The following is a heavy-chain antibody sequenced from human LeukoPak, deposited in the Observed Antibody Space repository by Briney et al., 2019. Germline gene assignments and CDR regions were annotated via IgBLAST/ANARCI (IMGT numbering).Heavy chain of an antibody. J-gene: IGHJ6*03. V-gene: IGHV3-30*02. D-gene: IGHD3-10*01. CDR3: AKVGPLAFYYMDV. CDR2: IRYDGSNK. Sequence: GGSLRLSCAASGFTFSSYGMHWVRQAPGKGLEWVAFIRYDGSNKYYADSVKGRFTISRDNSKNTLYLQMNSLRAEDTAVCYCAKVGPLAFYYMDVWGKGTTVTVSS. CDR1: GFTFSSYG.